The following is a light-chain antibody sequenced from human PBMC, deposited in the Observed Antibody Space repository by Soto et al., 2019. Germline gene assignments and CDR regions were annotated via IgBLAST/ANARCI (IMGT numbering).Light chain of an antibody. V-gene: IGLV6-57*02. CDR2: EDN. CDR1: SGSIASNS. Sequence: NFMLTQPHSVSESPGKTVIISCTGSSGSIASNSVQWYQQRPGSAPTTVIYEDNQRPSGVPDRFSGSIDSSSNSASHTIAGLKNEDEADYYCQSFDGSTVVFGGGTKLTVL. CDR3: QSFDGSTVV. J-gene: IGLJ2*01.